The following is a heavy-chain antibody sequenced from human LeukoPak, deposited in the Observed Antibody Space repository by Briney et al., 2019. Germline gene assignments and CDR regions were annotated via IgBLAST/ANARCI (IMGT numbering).Heavy chain of an antibody. Sequence: GGSLRLSCAASGFTFSRYGMYWVRQAPGKGREWVAGISFDGSNKFYGDSVKGRFTISRDNSKNTLYLQMNRLRAEDTAVYYCAKDIGHEFWSGYSAPDYWGQGNLVTVSS. CDR3: AKDIGHEFWSGYSAPDY. CDR2: ISFDGSNK. V-gene: IGHV3-30*18. CDR1: GFTFSRYG. D-gene: IGHD3-3*01. J-gene: IGHJ4*02.